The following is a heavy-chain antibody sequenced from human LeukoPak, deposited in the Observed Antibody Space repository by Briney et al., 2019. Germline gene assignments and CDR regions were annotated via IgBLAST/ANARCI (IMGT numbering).Heavy chain of an antibody. CDR3: ARDRGDYGDYPGFDY. D-gene: IGHD4-17*01. Sequence: PSETLSLTCTVSGGSISSSSYYWGWIRQPPGKGLEWIGSIYYSGSTYYNPSLKSRVTISVDTSKNQFSLKLSSVTAADTAVYYCARDRGDYGDYPGFDYWGQGTLVTVSS. J-gene: IGHJ4*02. CDR2: IYYSGST. V-gene: IGHV4-39*07. CDR1: GGSISSSSYY.